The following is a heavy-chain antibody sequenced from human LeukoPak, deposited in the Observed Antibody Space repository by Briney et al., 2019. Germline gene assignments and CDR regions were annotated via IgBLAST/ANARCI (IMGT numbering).Heavy chain of an antibody. CDR3: ARRDDHNGRDY. J-gene: IGHJ4*02. Sequence: GGSLRLSCAASGFSISSYWMHWVRQVPGKGLVWVSRISPDGSTTGYADSVKGRFTASRDNARNTLYLQINSLRAEDSAVYYCARRDDHNGRDYWGQGTLVTVSS. CDR2: ISPDGSTT. D-gene: IGHD5-24*01. CDR1: GFSISSYW. V-gene: IGHV3-74*01.